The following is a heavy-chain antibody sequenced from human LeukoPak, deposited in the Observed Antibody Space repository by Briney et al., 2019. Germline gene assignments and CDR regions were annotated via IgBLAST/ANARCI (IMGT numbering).Heavy chain of an antibody. V-gene: IGHV3-48*01. J-gene: IGHJ3*02. CDR1: GFTFSSYS. CDR3: ATHIVVVPAAIGVAAFDI. D-gene: IGHD2-2*02. CDR2: ISSSSSTI. Sequence: PGGSLRLSCAASGFTFSSYSMNWVRQAPGKGLEWVSYISSSSSTIYYADSVKGRFTISRDNAKNSLYLQMNSLRAEDTAVYYCATHIVVVPAAIGVAAFDIWGQGTMVTVSS.